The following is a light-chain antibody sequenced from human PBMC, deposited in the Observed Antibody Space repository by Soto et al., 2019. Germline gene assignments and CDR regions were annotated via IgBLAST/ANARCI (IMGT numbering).Light chain of an antibody. V-gene: IGLV3-1*01. CDR1: KLGNKY. CDR2: QDN. CDR3: QAWDSSTVV. J-gene: IGLJ2*01. Sequence: SYELTQPPSVSVSPGQTASITCSGDKLGNKYACWYQQKPGQSPVLVIYQDNKRPSGIPERVSGSHSGNTATLTISGTQAVDEAGYYCQAWDSSTVVFGGGTKLTVL.